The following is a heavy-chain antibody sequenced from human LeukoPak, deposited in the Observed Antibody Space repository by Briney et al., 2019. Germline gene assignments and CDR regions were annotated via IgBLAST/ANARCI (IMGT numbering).Heavy chain of an antibody. CDR2: INHSGST. Sequence: PSETLSLTCAVYGGSFSGYYWSWIRQPPGKGLEWIGEINHSGSTNYNPSLKSRVTISVDTSKNQFSLKLSSVTAADTAVYYCAREYYGPFDPWGQGTLVTVSS. V-gene: IGHV4-34*01. J-gene: IGHJ5*02. CDR1: GGSFSGYY. CDR3: AREYYGPFDP. D-gene: IGHD3-10*01.